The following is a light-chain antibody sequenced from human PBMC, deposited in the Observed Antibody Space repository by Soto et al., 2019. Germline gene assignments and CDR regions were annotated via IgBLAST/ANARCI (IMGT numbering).Light chain of an antibody. CDR1: SSNIGAGYD. CDR3: PSYDVSLSGSGV. Sequence: QSVLTQPPSVSGAPGQRVTISCTGSSSNIGAGYDVHWYQQLPGTAPKLLIYGNTNRPSGVPDRFSGSKSGTSASLAITGLQAEDEADYYCPSYDVSLSGSGVFGGGTKLTVL. V-gene: IGLV1-40*01. CDR2: GNT. J-gene: IGLJ3*02.